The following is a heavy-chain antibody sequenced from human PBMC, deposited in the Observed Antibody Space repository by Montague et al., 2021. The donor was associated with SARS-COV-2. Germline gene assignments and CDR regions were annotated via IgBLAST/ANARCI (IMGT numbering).Heavy chain of an antibody. CDR3: ASRENYGSGSHFQH. CDR2: ISDDGSNK. V-gene: IGHV3-30-3*01. D-gene: IGHD3-10*01. Sequence: SLSLSWAASGFTFSSYAMHWVRQAPGKGLEWVAVISDDGSNKYYADSVKGRFTISRDNSKNTLYLQMNSLRAEDTAVYYCASRENYGSGSHFQHWGQGTLVTVSS. J-gene: IGHJ1*01. CDR1: GFTFSSYA.